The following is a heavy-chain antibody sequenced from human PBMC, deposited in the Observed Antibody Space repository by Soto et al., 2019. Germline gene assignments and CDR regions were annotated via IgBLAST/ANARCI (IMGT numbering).Heavy chain of an antibody. J-gene: IGHJ1*01. CDR1: GFTFTSYG. D-gene: IGHD4-17*01. CDR2: IWYDGNHK. CDR3: ERDTDYGAYVLDFQH. Sequence: QVQLVESGGGVVQPGGSLRLSCAASGFTFTSYGFHWVRQAPGKGLEWVAVIWYDGNHKFYADSVKGRFTISRDNSKNTLYLEMNSLRAEDTAIYYCERDTDYGAYVLDFQHRGQGTLVIVSS. V-gene: IGHV3-33*01.